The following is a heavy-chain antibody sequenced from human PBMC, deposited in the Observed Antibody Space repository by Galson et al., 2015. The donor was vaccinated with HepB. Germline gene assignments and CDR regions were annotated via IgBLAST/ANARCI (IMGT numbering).Heavy chain of an antibody. V-gene: IGHV3-48*02. Sequence: SLRLSCAASGFTFSTYRMNWVRQAPGKGLEWVSYITSSSSTIYYADSVEGRFTISRDNAKNSLYLQMNSLRDEDTAVYYCARDSSTEEPAPFDYWGQGTLVTVSS. CDR2: ITSSSSTI. D-gene: IGHD1-26*01. CDR3: ARDSSTEEPAPFDY. J-gene: IGHJ4*02. CDR1: GFTFSTYR.